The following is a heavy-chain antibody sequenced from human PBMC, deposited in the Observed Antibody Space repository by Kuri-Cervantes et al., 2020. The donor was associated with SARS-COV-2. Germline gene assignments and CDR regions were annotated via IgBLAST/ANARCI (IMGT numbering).Heavy chain of an antibody. CDR3: AKTTPGSTSRIFYGMEV. Sequence: GGSLRLSCAASGFTFSGYWMNWVRQAPGKGLEWVANMKGDGSEKYYADSVKGRFTISRDNSKNMVYLQVNSLRAEDTAVYYCAKTTPGSTSRIFYGMEVWGQGTTVTVSS. D-gene: IGHD2-2*01. CDR2: MKGDGSEK. CDR1: GFTFSGYW. J-gene: IGHJ6*02. V-gene: IGHV3-7*03.